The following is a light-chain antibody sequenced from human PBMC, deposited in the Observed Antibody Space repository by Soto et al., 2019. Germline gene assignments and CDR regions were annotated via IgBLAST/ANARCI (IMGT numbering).Light chain of an antibody. CDR2: QDS. Sequence: SYELTQPPSVSVSPGQTASITCSGEKLGDKYACWYQQKPGQSPVLVIYQDSKRPSGIPERFSGSNSGNTATLTISGTQAMDEADYYCQAWDSSHVVFGGGTKVTVL. J-gene: IGLJ2*01. CDR1: KLGDKY. CDR3: QAWDSSHVV. V-gene: IGLV3-1*01.